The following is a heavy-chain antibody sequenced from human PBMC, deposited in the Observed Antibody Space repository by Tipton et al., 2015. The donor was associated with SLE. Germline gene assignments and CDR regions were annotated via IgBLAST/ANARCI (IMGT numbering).Heavy chain of an antibody. J-gene: IGHJ3*02. CDR3: ARDTGGTVVNDGGDAFDI. CDR1: GGSISSYY. Sequence: TLSLTCTVSGGSISSYYWFWIRQHPGKGLEWIGYIYYSGSTYYNPSLKSRVTISVDTSKNQFSLKLSSVTAADTAVYYCARDTGGTVVNDGGDAFDIWGQGTMVTVSS. D-gene: IGHD4-23*01. V-gene: IGHV4-31*03. CDR2: IYYSGST.